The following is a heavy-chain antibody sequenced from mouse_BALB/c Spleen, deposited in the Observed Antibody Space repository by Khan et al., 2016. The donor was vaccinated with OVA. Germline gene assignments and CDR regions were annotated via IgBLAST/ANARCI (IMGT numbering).Heavy chain of an antibody. D-gene: IGHD2-3*01. J-gene: IGHJ2*01. V-gene: IGHV5-17*02. CDR3: ARTGYYYFDY. CDR2: ISSGSNTI. Sequence: EVELVESGGGLVQTGGSRKLSCAASGFTFSGFGMHWVRQAPEKGLEWVAYISSGSNTIYFADTVKGRFTISRDNPKNTLFLQMTSLRSEDTAMYYCARTGYYYFDYWGQGTTHTVSS. CDR1: GFTFSGFG.